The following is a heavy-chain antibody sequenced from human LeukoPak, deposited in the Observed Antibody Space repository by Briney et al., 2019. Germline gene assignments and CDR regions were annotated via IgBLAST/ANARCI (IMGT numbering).Heavy chain of an antibody. V-gene: IGHV3-7*01. D-gene: IGHD2-15*01. J-gene: IGHJ5*02. CDR3: AKDRISEETYNWFDP. CDR1: GFTFSTYW. Sequence: GGSLRLSCAASGFTFSTYWMSWVRQAPGKGLEWVGNIKQDGSKTYYVDSVKGRFTISRDNAKNSLYLQMNSLRAEDTAVYYCAKDRISEETYNWFDPWGQGTLVTVSS. CDR2: IKQDGSKT.